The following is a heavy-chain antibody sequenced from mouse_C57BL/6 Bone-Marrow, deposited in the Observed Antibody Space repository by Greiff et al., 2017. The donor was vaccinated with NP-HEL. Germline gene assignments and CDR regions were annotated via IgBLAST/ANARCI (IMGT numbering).Heavy chain of an antibody. V-gene: IGHV1-59*01. D-gene: IGHD3-2*02. CDR3: ARRTAQATWIAY. J-gene: IGHJ3*01. CDR1: GYTFTSYW. Sequence: QVQLQQPGAELVRPGTSVKLSCKASGYTFTSYWMHWVKQRPGQGLEWIGVIDPSDSYTNYNQKFKGKATLTVDTSSSTAYMQLSSLTSEDYAVYYCARRTAQATWIAYWGQGTLVTVSA. CDR2: IDPSDSYT.